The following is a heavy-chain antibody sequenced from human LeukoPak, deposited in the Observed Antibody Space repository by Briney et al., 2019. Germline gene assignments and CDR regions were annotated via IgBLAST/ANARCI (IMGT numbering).Heavy chain of an antibody. D-gene: IGHD6-19*01. CDR2: IYNSGST. V-gene: IGHV4-4*07. J-gene: IGHJ5*02. CDR1: GGSISSNY. Sequence: PSETLSLTCAVSGGSISSNYLSWVRQPAGKGLEWIGRIYNSGSTNYNPCLESRVTMSVETSKNQFSLKLSSVTAADTAVYYCARDSGGCPGAWGQGTLVTVSS. CDR3: ARDSGGCPGA.